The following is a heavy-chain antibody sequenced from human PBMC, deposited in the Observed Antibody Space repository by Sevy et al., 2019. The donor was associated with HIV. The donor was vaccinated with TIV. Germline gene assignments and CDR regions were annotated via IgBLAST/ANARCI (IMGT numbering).Heavy chain of an antibody. Sequence: SETLSLTCTVSGGSISSYYWSWIRQPAGKGLEWIGRIYTSGSTNYNPSLKSRVTMSVDTSKNQFSLKLSSVTAADTAVSYCARDLGDSGSYNDAFDIWGQGTMVTVSS. CDR1: GGSISSYY. V-gene: IGHV4-4*07. CDR2: IYTSGST. J-gene: IGHJ3*02. CDR3: ARDLGDSGSYNDAFDI. D-gene: IGHD1-26*01.